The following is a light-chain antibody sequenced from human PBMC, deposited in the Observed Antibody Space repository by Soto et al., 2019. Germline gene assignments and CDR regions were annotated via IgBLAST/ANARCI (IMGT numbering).Light chain of an antibody. CDR2: LNSDGNH. V-gene: IGLV4-69*01. CDR3: QTWGTGLKV. J-gene: IGLJ2*01. CDR1: SWHSSYS. Sequence: QAVVTQSPSASASLGASVKLTCTLSSWHSSYSIAWHQQQPENGPRYLMQLNSDGNHSKGAGIPDRFSGSSSGAERYLTISSLQSEYEADYYCQTWGTGLKVFGGGTKLTVL.